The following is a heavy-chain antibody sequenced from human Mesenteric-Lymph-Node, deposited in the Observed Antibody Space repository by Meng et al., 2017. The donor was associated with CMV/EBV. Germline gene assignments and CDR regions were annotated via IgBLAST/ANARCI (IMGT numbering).Heavy chain of an antibody. V-gene: IGHV4-61*01. CDR2: IYYSGST. J-gene: IGHJ5*01. CDR3: ARDPLDGDYKWFDP. D-gene: IGHD7-27*01. Sequence: SGGSVSSGSYYWSWIRQPTGKGLEWIGYIYYSGSTNYNPSLKSRVTISLDTSKNQFSLKLSSVTAADTAVYYCARDPLDGDYKWFDPWSQGTLVTVSS. CDR1: GGSVSSGSYY.